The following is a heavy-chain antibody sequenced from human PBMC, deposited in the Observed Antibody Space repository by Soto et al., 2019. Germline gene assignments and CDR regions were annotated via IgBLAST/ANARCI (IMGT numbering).Heavy chain of an antibody. CDR1: GGSISSGGYS. D-gene: IGHD6-25*01. V-gene: IGHV4-30-2*01. J-gene: IGHJ4*02. CDR3: AAGGRLPRYY. Sequence: SETLSLTCAVSGGSISSGGYSWSWIRQPPGKGLEWIGYIYHSGSTYYNPSLKSRVTISVDRSKNQFSLKLSSVTAADTAVYYCAAGGRLPRYYRGPGTLVTVS. CDR2: IYHSGST.